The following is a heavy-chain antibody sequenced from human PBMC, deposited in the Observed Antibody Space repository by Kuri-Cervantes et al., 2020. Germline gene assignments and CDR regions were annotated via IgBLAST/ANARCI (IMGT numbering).Heavy chain of an antibody. Sequence: GESLKISCAASGFTFSSYAMSWVRQAPGKGLEWVSAIAGGGGNTYYADSVKGRFTISRDNAKNSLYLQMNSLRAEDTALYYCAKGLWFGELLSYFDYWGQGTLVTVSS. V-gene: IGHV3-23*01. CDR2: IAGGGGNT. CDR1: GFTFSSYA. D-gene: IGHD3-10*01. J-gene: IGHJ4*02. CDR3: AKGLWFGELLSYFDY.